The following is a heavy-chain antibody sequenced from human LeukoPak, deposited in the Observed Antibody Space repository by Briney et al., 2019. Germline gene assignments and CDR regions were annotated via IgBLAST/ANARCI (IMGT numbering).Heavy chain of an antibody. CDR3: ARVRSALTNWFDP. D-gene: IGHD3-3*01. V-gene: IGHV3-66*01. CDR2: IYSGGST. Sequence: GGSLRLSCAASGLTVSSSYMSWVRQAPGKGLEWVSAIYSGGSTYYADSVKGRFTISKENSKNTLSLQMHSLRAEDTAVYYCARVRSALTNWFDPWGQGTLVTVAS. CDR1: GLTVSSSY. J-gene: IGHJ5*02.